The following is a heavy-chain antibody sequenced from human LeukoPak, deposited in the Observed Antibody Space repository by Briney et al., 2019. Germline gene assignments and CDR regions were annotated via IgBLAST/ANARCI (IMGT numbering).Heavy chain of an antibody. CDR3: ARHSSGNLEPFDS. J-gene: IGHJ4*02. CDR1: GFTFNNYA. V-gene: IGHV3-23*01. D-gene: IGHD3-22*01. Sequence: GGSLRLSCAASGFTFNNYAMTWVRQAPGKGLEWVSGLSGSGINTHYTDSVKGRFTISRDNSKNTMYLQMNSLRAEGTGVYYCARHSSGNLEPFDSGGQGTLVTVSS. CDR2: LSGSGINT.